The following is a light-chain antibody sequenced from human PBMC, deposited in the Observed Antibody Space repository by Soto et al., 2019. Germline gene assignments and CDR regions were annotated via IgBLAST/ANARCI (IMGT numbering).Light chain of an antibody. Sequence: QSVLTQPPSVSGAPGPRVTLSCPGGRSNIGAGYDVHWYQQLPGTAPKLLIYGNSNRPSGVPDRFSGSKSGTSASLAITGLQAEDEADYDCFSYTSSGTYVFGTGTKLTVL. V-gene: IGLV1-40*01. CDR2: GNS. CDR1: RSNIGAGYD. CDR3: FSYTSSGTYV. J-gene: IGLJ1*01.